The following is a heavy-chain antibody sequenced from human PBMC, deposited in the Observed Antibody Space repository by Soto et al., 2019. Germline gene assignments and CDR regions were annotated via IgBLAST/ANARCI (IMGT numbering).Heavy chain of an antibody. CDR1: GYTFTGFY. V-gene: IGHV1-2*06. CDR2: INPSSGAA. J-gene: IGHJ4*02. D-gene: IGHD2-15*01. Sequence: ASVKVSCKASGYTFTGFYLEWVRQAPGQGLEWMGRINPSSGAADYAQKFQGRVTMTRDTSFSTAYLELSSLRSGDTAVYYCARALGGLRIDDYWGQGTLVTVSS. CDR3: ARALGGLRIDDY.